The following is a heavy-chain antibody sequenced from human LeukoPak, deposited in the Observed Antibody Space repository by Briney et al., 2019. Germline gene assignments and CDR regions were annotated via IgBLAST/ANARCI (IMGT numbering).Heavy chain of an antibody. V-gene: IGHV4-4*07. Sequence: EPLSLTFTVSGGSISTYYWSWIGQPAGKGLGGIGCIYTSGSTNYTPSLNSRVTMSVDTSKKQFSLKLSAVTAPGTAAYYFARDRRELSTDYWGEGPLVTVSS. CDR1: GGSISTYY. J-gene: IGHJ4*02. CDR3: ARDRRELSTDY. CDR2: IYTSGST. D-gene: IGHD3-16*02.